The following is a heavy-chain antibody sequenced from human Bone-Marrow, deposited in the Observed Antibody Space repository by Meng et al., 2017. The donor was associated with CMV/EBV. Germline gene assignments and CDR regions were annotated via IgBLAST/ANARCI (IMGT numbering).Heavy chain of an antibody. CDR1: GGSISSSNW. CDR2: IYHSGST. CDR3: ARVHCSSTSCYGFRRFYYGMDV. D-gene: IGHD2-2*01. V-gene: IGHV4-4*02. Sequence: GSLRLSCAVSGGSISSSNWWSWVRQPPGKGLEWIGEIYHSGSTNYNPSLKSRVTISVDKSKNQFSLKLSSVTAADTAVYYCARVHCSSTSCYGFRRFYYGMDVWAQGTTVTVSS. J-gene: IGHJ6*02.